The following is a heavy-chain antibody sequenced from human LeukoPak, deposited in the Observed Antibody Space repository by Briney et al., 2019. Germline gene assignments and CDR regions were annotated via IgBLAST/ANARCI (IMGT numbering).Heavy chain of an antibody. D-gene: IGHD3-22*01. CDR1: GFTFSSYS. V-gene: IGHV3-48*02. J-gene: IGHJ4*02. CDR3: ARDEWGSSGYFLAY. CDR2: ISSSSTI. Sequence: GGSLRLSCAASGFTFSSYSMNWVRQAPGKGLEWVSYISSSSTIYYADSVKGRFTISRDNAKNSLYLQMNSLRDEDTAVYYCARDEWGSSGYFLAYWGQGTLVTVSS.